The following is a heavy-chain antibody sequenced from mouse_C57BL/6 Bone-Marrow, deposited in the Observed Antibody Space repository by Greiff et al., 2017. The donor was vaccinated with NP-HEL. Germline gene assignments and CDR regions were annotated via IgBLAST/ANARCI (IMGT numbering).Heavy chain of an antibody. Sequence: EVKLMESGGGLVQPGGSMKLSCAASGFTFSDAWMDWVRQSPEKGLEWVAEIRNKANNHATYYAESVKGRFTISRDESKSSVYLQMNSLRAEDTGMYYCTGGSSSYWGQGTLVTVSA. D-gene: IGHD1-1*01. J-gene: IGHJ3*01. CDR1: GFTFSDAW. CDR3: TGGSSSY. V-gene: IGHV6-6*01. CDR2: IRNKANNHAT.